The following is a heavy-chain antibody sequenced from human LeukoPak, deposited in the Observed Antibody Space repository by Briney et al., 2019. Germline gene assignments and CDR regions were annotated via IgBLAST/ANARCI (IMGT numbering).Heavy chain of an antibody. CDR3: ARDLANYYDSSGSGDY. Sequence: GGSLRLSCAASGFTSSSYSMNWVRQAPGKGLEWVSSISSSSSYIYYADSVKGRFTISRDNAKNSLYLQMNSLRAEDTAVYYCARDLANYYDSSGSGDYWGQGTLVTVSS. J-gene: IGHJ4*02. D-gene: IGHD3-22*01. CDR1: GFTSSSYS. V-gene: IGHV3-21*01. CDR2: ISSSSSYI.